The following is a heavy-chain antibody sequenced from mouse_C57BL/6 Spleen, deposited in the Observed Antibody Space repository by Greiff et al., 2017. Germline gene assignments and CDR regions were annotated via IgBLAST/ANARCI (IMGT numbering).Heavy chain of an antibody. CDR3: ARGIKYYFDY. Sequence: EVQGVESGGGLVKPGGSLKLSCAASGFTFSDYGMHWVRQAPEKGLEWVAYISRGSSTIYYADTVKGRFTIARDNAKNTLFLQMNSLRSEDTARDYCARGIKYYFDYWGQGTTLTVSS. D-gene: IGHD2-4*01. CDR2: ISRGSSTI. CDR1: GFTFSDYG. V-gene: IGHV5-17*01. J-gene: IGHJ2*01.